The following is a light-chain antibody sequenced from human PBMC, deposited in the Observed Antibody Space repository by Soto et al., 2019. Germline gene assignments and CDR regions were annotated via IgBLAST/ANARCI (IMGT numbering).Light chain of an antibody. V-gene: IGLV2-11*01. Sequence: QSVLIHPPSVSGSPVQSVTISCTGTSSDVGSYYYVSWYQQHPSTVPKPMIYNVNTRPSGVPDRFSGSKSGNTASLTISGLQAAYEADYYCRSYARSXTYVFGTGTKVXV. CDR1: SSDVGSYYY. J-gene: IGLJ1*01. CDR3: RSYARSXTYV. CDR2: NVN.